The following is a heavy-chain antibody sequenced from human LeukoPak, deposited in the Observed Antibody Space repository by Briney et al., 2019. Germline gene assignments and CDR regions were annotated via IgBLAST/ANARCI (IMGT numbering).Heavy chain of an antibody. J-gene: IGHJ4*02. Sequence: ASVKVSFKASGYTFTSYFMHWVRQAAGQGLEWMGLVNPSGGSTNYAQKFQGRVTMTRDMSTSTVFMELDSLRSEDTAVYYCARGPGDLGDYWGQGTLVTVSS. CDR3: ARGPGDLGDY. CDR1: GYTFTSYF. V-gene: IGHV1-46*01. D-gene: IGHD7-27*01. CDR2: VNPSGGST.